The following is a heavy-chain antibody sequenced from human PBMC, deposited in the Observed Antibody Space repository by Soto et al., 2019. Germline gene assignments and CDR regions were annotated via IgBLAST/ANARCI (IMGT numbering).Heavy chain of an antibody. CDR3: ARTYYDFWSGQYYCYLDV. CDR2: IHYSGSS. D-gene: IGHD3-3*01. J-gene: IGHJ6*03. CDR1: GGSISSHY. V-gene: IGHV4-59*11. Sequence: SETLSLTCTVSGGSISSHYWTWIRQPPGEGLEWIGYIHYSGSSNYNPSLKSRVTISMDTSMNQFSLKLTSVTAADTAVYYCARTYYDFWSGQYYCYLDVWGKGTSVTVSS.